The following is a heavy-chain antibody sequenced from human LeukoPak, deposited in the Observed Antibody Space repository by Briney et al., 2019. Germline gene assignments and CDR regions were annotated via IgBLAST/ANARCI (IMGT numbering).Heavy chain of an antibody. V-gene: IGHV1-2*02. CDR1: GYTFTSYY. CDR3: AVVVAATPLLYYYYYMDV. J-gene: IGHJ6*03. D-gene: IGHD2-15*01. Sequence: AAVKVSCKASGYTFTSYYMHWVGQAPGQGREWMGWINPNSGGTNYAQKFQARVTMTRDTSISTAYMELSRLRSDDTAVYYCAVVVAATPLLYYYYYMDVWGKGTTVTVSS. CDR2: INPNSGGT.